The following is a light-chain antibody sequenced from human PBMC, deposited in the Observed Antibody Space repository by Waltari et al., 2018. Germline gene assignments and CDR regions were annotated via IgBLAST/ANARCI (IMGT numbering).Light chain of an antibody. CDR3: LQSYSLSLFT. Sequence: DIQVTQSPSSLSASVGDRVTITCRASQSMSSFLNWYQHNPGKAPRLLISATSNLQRGVPSRFSGSGSGADCTLTINSLQPEDFATYYCLQSYSLSLFTFGPGTRVDIK. CDR1: QSMSSF. CDR2: ATS. J-gene: IGKJ3*01. V-gene: IGKV1-39*01.